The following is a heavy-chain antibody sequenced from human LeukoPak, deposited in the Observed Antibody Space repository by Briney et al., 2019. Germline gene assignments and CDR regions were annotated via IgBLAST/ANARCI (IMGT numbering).Heavy chain of an antibody. CDR3: ARHASAQWLFDS. J-gene: IGHJ4*02. CDR2: IFYSGST. Sequence: SETLSLTCTVSGGSISSYYWSWIRQPPGKGLEWIGYIFYSGSTNYNPSLKSRATISVDTPKNQFSLKLSSVTAADTAVYYCARHASAQWLFDSWGQGTLVTVSS. CDR1: GGSISSYY. D-gene: IGHD3-22*01. V-gene: IGHV4-59*08.